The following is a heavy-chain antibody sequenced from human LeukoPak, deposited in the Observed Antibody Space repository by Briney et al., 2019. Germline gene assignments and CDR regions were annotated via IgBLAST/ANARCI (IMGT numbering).Heavy chain of an antibody. J-gene: IGHJ6*03. Sequence: PGGSLRLSCAASGFTFSSYSMNWVRQAPGKGLEWVSYISSRSRTIYYADSVKGRFTISRDNAKNSLYLQMNSLRAEDTAVYYCARDPYSGSYGNYYYYFMDVWGKGTTVTISS. D-gene: IGHD1-26*01. V-gene: IGHV3-48*01. CDR2: ISSRSRTI. CDR3: ARDPYSGSYGNYYYYFMDV. CDR1: GFTFSSYS.